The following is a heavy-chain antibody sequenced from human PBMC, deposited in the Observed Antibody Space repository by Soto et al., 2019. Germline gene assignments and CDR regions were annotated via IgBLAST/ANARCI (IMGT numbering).Heavy chain of an antibody. J-gene: IGHJ4*02. CDR2: IYSGGST. D-gene: IGHD2-15*01. CDR3: ARYQVAASKALRG. CDR1: GFTVSSNY. Sequence: GGSLRLSCAASGFTVSSNYMSWVRQAPGKGLEWVSVIYSGGSTYYADSVKGRFTISRDNSKNTLYLQMNSLRAEDTAVYYCARYQVAASKALRGWGQGTLVTVSS. V-gene: IGHV3-66*01.